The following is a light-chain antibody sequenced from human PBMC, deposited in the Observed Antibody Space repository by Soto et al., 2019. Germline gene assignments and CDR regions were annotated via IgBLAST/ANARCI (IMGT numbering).Light chain of an antibody. CDR2: GNS. CDR1: SSNIGAGYD. J-gene: IGLJ2*01. Sequence: QSVLTQPPSVSGAPGQRVTISCTGSSSNIGAGYDVHWYQQLPGTAPKLLIYGNSNRPSGVPDRFSGSKSGTSASLAITGLQAEDEADYYCQCYDRSLSGHVVFGGGTKVTVL. CDR3: QCYDRSLSGHVV. V-gene: IGLV1-40*01.